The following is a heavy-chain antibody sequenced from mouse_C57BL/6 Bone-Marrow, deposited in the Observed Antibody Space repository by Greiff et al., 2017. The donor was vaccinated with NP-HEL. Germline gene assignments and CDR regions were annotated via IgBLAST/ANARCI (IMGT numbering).Heavy chain of an antibody. Sequence: EVQLVESGGGLVKPGGSLKLSCAASGFTFSDYGMHWVRQAPEKGLEWVAYISCGSSSIYYADTVKGRFTISRDNAKNTLLLQMTSLRSEDTAMYYCARSSGYLEFAYWGQGTLVTVSA. V-gene: IGHV5-17*01. CDR2: ISCGSSSI. CDR1: GFTFSDYG. D-gene: IGHD3-2*02. J-gene: IGHJ3*01. CDR3: ARSSGYLEFAY.